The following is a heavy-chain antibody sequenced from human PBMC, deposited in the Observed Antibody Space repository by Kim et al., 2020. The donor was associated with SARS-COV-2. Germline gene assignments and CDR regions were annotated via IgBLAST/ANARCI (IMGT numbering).Heavy chain of an antibody. V-gene: IGHV4-39*01. D-gene: IGHD3-22*01. Sequence: YYNPSLKRRVTISVDTSKNQFSLKLNSVTAADTAVYYCARHAHDSSGEWGYWGQGTLVTVSS. CDR3: ARHAHDSSGEWGY. J-gene: IGHJ4*02.